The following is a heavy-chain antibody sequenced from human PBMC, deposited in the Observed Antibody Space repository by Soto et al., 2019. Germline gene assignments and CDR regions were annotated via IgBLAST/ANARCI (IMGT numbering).Heavy chain of an antibody. J-gene: IGHJ4*02. CDR2: IYPGGNT. D-gene: IGHD2-21*01. V-gene: IGHV4-30-2*01. CDR3: ARLVGVAISP. Sequence: LRLSCAASGFTFSSYAMSWVRQAPGKGLEWIGYIYPGGNTYYSPSLKSRVTIALDTSKSLVSLRLNSVTAADTAVYYCARLVGVAISPWGQGTLVTVSS. CDR1: GFTFSSYA.